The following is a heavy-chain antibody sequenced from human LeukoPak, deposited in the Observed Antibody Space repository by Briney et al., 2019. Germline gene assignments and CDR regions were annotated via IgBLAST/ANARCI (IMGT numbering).Heavy chain of an antibody. J-gene: IGHJ6*02. CDR1: GFTFSSYA. CDR3: ARGDCSSTSCYWVGYYYYYGMDV. Sequence: GGPLRLSCAASGFTFSSYAMHWVRQAPGKGLEWVAVISYDGSNKYYADSVKGRFTISRDNSKSTLYLQMNSLRAEDTAVYYCARGDCSSTSCYWVGYYYYYGMDVWGQGTTVTVSS. D-gene: IGHD2-2*01. CDR2: ISYDGSNK. V-gene: IGHV3-30-3*01.